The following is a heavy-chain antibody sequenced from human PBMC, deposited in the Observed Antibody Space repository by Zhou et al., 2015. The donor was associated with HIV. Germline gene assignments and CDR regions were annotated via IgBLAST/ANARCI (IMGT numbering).Heavy chain of an antibody. CDR1: GGTFSSYT. CDR2: IIPILGIA. Sequence: QVQLVQSGAEVKKPGSSVKVSCKASGGTFSSYTISWVRQAPGQGLEWMGRIIPILGIANYAQKFQGRVTITADKSTSTAYMELSSLRSEDTAVYYCARSTIFGVVPDYWGQGTLVTVSS. D-gene: IGHD3-3*01. CDR3: ARSTIFGVVPDY. J-gene: IGHJ4*02. V-gene: IGHV1-69*02.